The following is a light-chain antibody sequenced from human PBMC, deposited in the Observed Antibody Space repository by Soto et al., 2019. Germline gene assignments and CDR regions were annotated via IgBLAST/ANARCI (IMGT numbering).Light chain of an antibody. CDR2: LGS. CDR3: IQALQTPYT. Sequence: DIVMTQSPLSLPVTPGEPASISCRSSQSLLYSNGYNYLDWYLQKPGQSPQLLIYLGSNRVSGVPDRFSGSGSGTDFTLKISRVEAEDVGVYYCIQALQTPYTFGQGTKLEIK. J-gene: IGKJ2*01. V-gene: IGKV2-28*01. CDR1: QSLLYSNGYNY.